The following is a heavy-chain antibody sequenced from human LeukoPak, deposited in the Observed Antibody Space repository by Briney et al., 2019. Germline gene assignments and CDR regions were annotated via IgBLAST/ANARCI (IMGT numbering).Heavy chain of an antibody. D-gene: IGHD4-17*01. CDR3: AKDVQSDGVWDVDQ. Sequence: PGGSLRLSCAASGFTFSRNWMTWVRQAPGKGLEWVANIKQDGSEKYYVDSVKGRFTISRDNAKNSLFLQMNSLRVEDTALYYCAKDVQSDGVWDVDQWGQGTLVTVSS. CDR2: IKQDGSEK. CDR1: GFTFSRNW. J-gene: IGHJ4*02. V-gene: IGHV3-7*03.